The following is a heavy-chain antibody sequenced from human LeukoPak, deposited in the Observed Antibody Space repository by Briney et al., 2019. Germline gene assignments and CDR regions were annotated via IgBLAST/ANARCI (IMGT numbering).Heavy chain of an antibody. Sequence: GGSLGLSCAASGFTFSSYAMSWVRQAPGKGLEWVSAISGSGGSTYYADSVKGRFTISRDNSKNTLYLQMNSLRDEDTAVYYCAKRGDGYIDYWGQGTLVTVSS. CDR1: GFTFSSYA. CDR3: AKRGDGYIDY. CDR2: ISGSGGST. D-gene: IGHD3-10*01. J-gene: IGHJ4*02. V-gene: IGHV3-23*01.